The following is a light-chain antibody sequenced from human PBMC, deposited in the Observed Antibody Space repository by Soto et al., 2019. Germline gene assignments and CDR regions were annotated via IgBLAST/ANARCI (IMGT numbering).Light chain of an antibody. CDR2: RTS. J-gene: IGKJ1*01. V-gene: IGKV3-20*01. CDR1: QSVSSSY. CDR3: QQYDSSPRT. Sequence: TVLTQAPGTLSLSPGERPTLSCRASQSVSSSYLAWYQQKPGQAPRLLIYRTSNRATGIPDRFSGSGSGTDFTLTISRLEPEDFAVYWCQQYDSSPRTFGQGTKVDIK.